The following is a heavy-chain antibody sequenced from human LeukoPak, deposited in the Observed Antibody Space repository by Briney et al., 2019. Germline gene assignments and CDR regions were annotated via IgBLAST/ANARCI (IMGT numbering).Heavy chain of an antibody. CDR2: IYTSGST. V-gene: IGHV4-61*02. CDR3: AGDGGIVGAVDY. D-gene: IGHD1-26*01. Sequence: YPSETLSLTCTVSGGSISSGSYYWSWIRQPAGKELEWIGRIYTSGSTNYNPSLKSRVTISVDTSKNQFSLKLSSVTAADTAVYYCAGDGGIVGAVDYWGQGTLVTVSS. CDR1: GGSISSGSYY. J-gene: IGHJ4*02.